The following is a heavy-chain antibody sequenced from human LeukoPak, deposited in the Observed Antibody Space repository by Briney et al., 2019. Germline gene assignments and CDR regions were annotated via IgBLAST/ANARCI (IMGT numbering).Heavy chain of an antibody. CDR2: MNPNSGNT. CDR3: ARGLRKKQLWLRRYYYYYMDV. J-gene: IGHJ6*03. V-gene: IGHV1-8*01. Sequence: SVKVSCKASGYTFTSYDINWVRQATGQGLEWMGWMNPNSGNTGYAQKFQGRVTMTRNTSISTAYIELSSLRSEDTAVYYCARGLRKKQLWLRRYYYYYMDVWGKGTTVTISS. CDR1: GYTFTSYD. D-gene: IGHD5-18*01.